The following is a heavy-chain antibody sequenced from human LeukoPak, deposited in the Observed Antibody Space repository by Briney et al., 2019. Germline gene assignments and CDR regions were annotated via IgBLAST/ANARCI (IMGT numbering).Heavy chain of an antibody. CDR3: AKGGGGTNYYYMDV. CDR1: GFTFDDYA. J-gene: IGHJ6*03. D-gene: IGHD1-1*01. V-gene: IGHV3-9*03. CDR2: ISWNSGSI. Sequence: GGSLRLSCAASGFTFDDYAMHWVRQAPGKGLEWVSGISWNSGSIGYADSVKGRFTISRGNAKNSLYLQMNSLRAEDMALYYCAKGGGGTNYYYMDVWGKGTTVTVSS.